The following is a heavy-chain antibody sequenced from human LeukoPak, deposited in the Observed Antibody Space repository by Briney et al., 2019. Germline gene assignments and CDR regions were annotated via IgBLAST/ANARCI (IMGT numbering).Heavy chain of an antibody. CDR3: ARNPNYDFWSGFYAFDI. Sequence: SETLSLTCTVSGGSISSYYWSWIRQPPGKGLEWIGYIYYSGSTNYNPSLKSRVTISVDTSKNQFSLKLSSVTAADTAVYYCARNPNYDFWSGFYAFDIWGQGTMVTVSS. CDR1: GGSISSYY. D-gene: IGHD3-3*01. CDR2: IYYSGST. V-gene: IGHV4-59*01. J-gene: IGHJ3*02.